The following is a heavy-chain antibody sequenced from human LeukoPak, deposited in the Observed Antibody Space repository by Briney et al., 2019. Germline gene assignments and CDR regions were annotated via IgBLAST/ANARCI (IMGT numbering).Heavy chain of an antibody. CDR3: ARGYIDNLGYSPRSAFDK. Sequence: NTGGSLRLSCAASGFSFGSYSMNWVRQAPGKGLEWVSSISSTSRSSYIFYAESVEGRFTISRDNTKNSLFLQMNSLIAEDTAVYYCARGYIDNLGYSPRSAFDKWGQGTLVTVSS. CDR2: ISSTSRSSYI. J-gene: IGHJ4*02. V-gene: IGHV3-21*01. CDR1: GFSFGSYS. D-gene: IGHD3-22*01.